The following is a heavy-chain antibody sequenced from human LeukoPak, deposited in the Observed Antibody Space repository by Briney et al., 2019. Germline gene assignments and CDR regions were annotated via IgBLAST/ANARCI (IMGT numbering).Heavy chain of an antibody. CDR3: ARDPPHMDV. V-gene: IGHV4-38-2*02. Sequence: SETLSLTCTVSGYSISSGYYWGWIRQPPGKGLEWIGSIYHSGSTYYNPSLKSRVTISVDTSKNQFSLKLSSVTAADTAVYYCARDPPHMDVWGKGTTVTVSS. CDR1: GYSISSGYY. CDR2: IYHSGST. J-gene: IGHJ6*03.